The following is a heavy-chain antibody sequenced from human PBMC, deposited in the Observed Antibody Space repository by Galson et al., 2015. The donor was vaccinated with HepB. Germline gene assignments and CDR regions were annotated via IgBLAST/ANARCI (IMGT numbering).Heavy chain of an antibody. D-gene: IGHD5-24*01. CDR1: GGSISSYY. J-gene: IGHJ5*02. V-gene: IGHV4-59*01. CDR3: ARGPLDGYTQGFWFDP. CDR2: IYYSGST. Sequence: SETLSLTCTVSGGSISSYYWSWIRQPPGKGLEWLGYIYYSGSTNYNPSLKSRVTISVDTSKNQFSLKLSSVTAADTAVYYCARGPLDGYTQGFWFDPWGQGTLVTVSS.